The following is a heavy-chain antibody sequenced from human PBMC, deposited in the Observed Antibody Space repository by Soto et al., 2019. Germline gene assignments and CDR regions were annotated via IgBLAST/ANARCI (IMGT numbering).Heavy chain of an antibody. V-gene: IGHV3-48*02. D-gene: IGHD5-18*01. CDR1: GFTFSSYS. CDR3: ARPRGYSYVLPDY. J-gene: IGHJ4*02. CDR2: ISASTSSI. Sequence: GGSLRLSCAASGFTFSSYSMNWVRQAPGKGLDWISYISASTSSIYYADSVQGRFTISRDNAKNSLYLQMNSLRDEDTAVYYCARPRGYSYVLPDYWGQGTLVTVSS.